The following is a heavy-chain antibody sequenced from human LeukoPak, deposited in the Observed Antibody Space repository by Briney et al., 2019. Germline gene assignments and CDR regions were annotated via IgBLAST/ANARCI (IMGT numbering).Heavy chain of an antibody. CDR1: GGSFSGYY. Sequence: SETLSLTCAVYGGSFSGYYWSWIRQPPGKGLEWIGEINHSGSTNYNPSLKSRVTISVDTSKNQFSLKLSSVTAADTAVYYCARGEDIVVVPAATGPKGTFDYWGQGTLVTVSS. J-gene: IGHJ4*02. CDR2: INHSGST. V-gene: IGHV4-34*01. CDR3: ARGEDIVVVPAATGPKGTFDY. D-gene: IGHD2-2*01.